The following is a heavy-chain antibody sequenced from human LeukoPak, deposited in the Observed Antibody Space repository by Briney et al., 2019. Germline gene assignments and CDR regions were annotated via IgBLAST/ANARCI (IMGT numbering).Heavy chain of an antibody. CDR3: ARDPGSSSFDL. V-gene: IGHV3-7*01. CDR1: GFSFSTYW. Sequence: GGSLRLSCAASGFSFSTYWMSWVRQTPEKGLEFVANIDQDGSVRNYMDSLKGRCTISRDNAKKSLYLEINSLRADDTAVYYCARDPGSSSFDLWGRGALVTISS. D-gene: IGHD6-13*01. J-gene: IGHJ4*02. CDR2: IDQDGSVR.